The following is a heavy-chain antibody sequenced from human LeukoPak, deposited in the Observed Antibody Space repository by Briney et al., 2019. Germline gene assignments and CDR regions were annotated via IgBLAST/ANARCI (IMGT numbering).Heavy chain of an antibody. V-gene: IGHV3-21*01. CDR1: GFTFSSYS. CDR2: ISSSSSYI. CDR3: ARGYCSSTSCYTFDY. D-gene: IGHD2-2*02. Sequence: GESLRLSCAASGFTFSSYSMNWVRQAPGKGLEWVSSISSSSSYIYYADSVKGRFTISRDNAKNSLYLQMNSLRAEDTAVYYCARGYCSSTSCYTFDYWGQGTLVTVSS. J-gene: IGHJ4*02.